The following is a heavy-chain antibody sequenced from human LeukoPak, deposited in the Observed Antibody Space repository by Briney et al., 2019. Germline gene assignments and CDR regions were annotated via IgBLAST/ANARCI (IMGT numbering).Heavy chain of an antibody. CDR1: GFTVSSSY. CDR2: IWYDGSNK. V-gene: IGHV3-33*06. J-gene: IGHJ4*02. D-gene: IGHD6-13*01. CDR3: AKDHTAKGIAAAGVFDY. Sequence: TGGSLRLSCAASGFTVSSSYMHWVRQAPGKGLEWVAVIWYDGSNKYYADSVKGRFTISRDNSKNTLYLQMNSLRAEDTAVYYCAKDHTAKGIAAAGVFDYWGQGTLVTVSS.